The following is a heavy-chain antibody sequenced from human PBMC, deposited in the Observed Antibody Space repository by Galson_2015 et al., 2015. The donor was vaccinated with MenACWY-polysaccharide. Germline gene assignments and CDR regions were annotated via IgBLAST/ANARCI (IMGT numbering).Heavy chain of an antibody. V-gene: IGHV3-53*01. D-gene: IGHD4-23*01. CDR2: IYSGATT. CDR1: GFAVSTNY. Sequence: SLRLSCAASGFAVSTNYMAWVRQAPGKGLEWVSLIYSGATTYYPDSVTGRFTISRDNSKNTVYLQMNRLRAEDTAVYYCAGGGHDYGGNSGIYYFDYWGRGTLVTVSS. J-gene: IGHJ4*02. CDR3: AGGGHDYGGNSGIYYFDY.